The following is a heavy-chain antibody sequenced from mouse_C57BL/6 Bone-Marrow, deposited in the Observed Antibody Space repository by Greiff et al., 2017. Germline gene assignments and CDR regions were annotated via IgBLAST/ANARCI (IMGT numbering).Heavy chain of an antibody. V-gene: IGHV1-81*01. CDR2: IYPRSGNT. CDR3: ARGYYGGGY. J-gene: IGHJ2*01. CDR1: GYTFTSYG. Sequence: VQLQQSGAELARPGASVKLSCKASGYTFTSYGISWVKQRTGQGLEWIGEIYPRSGNTYYNEKFKGKATLTADKASSTAYMELRSLTSEDAAVYFCARGYYGGGYWGQGTTLTVAS. D-gene: IGHD1-2*01.